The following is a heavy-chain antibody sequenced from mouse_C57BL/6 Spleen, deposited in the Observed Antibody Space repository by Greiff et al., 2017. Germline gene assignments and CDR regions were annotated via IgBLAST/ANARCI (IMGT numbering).Heavy chain of an antibody. CDR3: ARFDYYFDY. D-gene: IGHD2-4*01. CDR1: GYSFTSYY. V-gene: IGHV1-66*01. J-gene: IGHJ2*01. CDR2: IYPGSGNT. Sequence: VKLQESGPELVKPGASVKISCKASGYSFTSYYIHWVKQRPGQGLEWIGWIYPGSGNTKYNEKFKGKATLTADTSSSTAYMQLSSLTSEDSAVYYCARFDYYFDYWGQGTTLTVSS.